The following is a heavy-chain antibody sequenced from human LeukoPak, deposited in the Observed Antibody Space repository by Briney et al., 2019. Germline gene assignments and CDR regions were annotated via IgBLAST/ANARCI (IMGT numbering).Heavy chain of an antibody. CDR1: GFTFSSHG. CDR2: ISYDGSNK. CDR3: AKDSTPMALYFDY. V-gene: IGHV3-30*18. D-gene: IGHD5-18*01. J-gene: IGHJ4*02. Sequence: GGSLRLSCAASGFTFSSHGMHWVRQAPGKGLEWVAIISYDGSNKYYADSVKGRFTISRDNSKNTLYLQMNSLRAEDTAVYYCAKDSTPMALYFDYRGQGTLVTVSS.